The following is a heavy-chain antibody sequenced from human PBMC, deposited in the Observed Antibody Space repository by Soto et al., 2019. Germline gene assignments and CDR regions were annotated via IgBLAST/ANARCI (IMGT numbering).Heavy chain of an antibody. CDR3: ARKDHGSYGWVGWYFEL. J-gene: IGHJ2*01. V-gene: IGHV3-30-3*01. Sequence: HPGGSLRLSCAASGFTFSSYAMHWVRQAPGKGLEWVAVISYDGSNKYYADSVKGRFTISRDNSKNTLYLQMNSLRAEDTAVYYCARKDHGSYGWVGWYFELWDRGTLVAACS. CDR1: GFTFSSYA. CDR2: ISYDGSNK. D-gene: IGHD3-16*01.